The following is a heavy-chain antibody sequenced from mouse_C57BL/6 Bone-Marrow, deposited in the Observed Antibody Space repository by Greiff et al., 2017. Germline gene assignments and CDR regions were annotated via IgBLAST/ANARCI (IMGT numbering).Heavy chain of an antibody. CDR3: ARQDAGGFDY. CDR2: ISSGGSYT. J-gene: IGHJ2*01. CDR1: GFTFSSYG. Sequence: EVKLVESGGDLVKPGGSLKLSCAASGFTFSSYGMSWVRQTPDKRLEWVATISSGGSYTYYPDSVKGRFTISRDNAKNTLYLQMSSLKSEDTAMYYCARQDAGGFDYWGQGTTLTVSS. V-gene: IGHV5-6*01.